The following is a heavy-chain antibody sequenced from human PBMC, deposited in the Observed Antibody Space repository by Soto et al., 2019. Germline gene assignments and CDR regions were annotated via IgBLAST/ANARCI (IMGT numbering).Heavy chain of an antibody. J-gene: IGHJ4*02. CDR3: ARPSFGGVTPFVY. CDR1: GGSISGSDFY. V-gene: IGHV4-39*01. CDR2: IYYSGNT. Sequence: SETLSLTCTVSGGSISGSDFYWGWIRQPPGKGLEWIGNIYYSGNTYYNPSLQSRVTISVDTSKNQFSLKLISVTAADTAVYYCARPSFGGVTPFVYWGQGTLVTVSS. D-gene: IGHD3-16*01.